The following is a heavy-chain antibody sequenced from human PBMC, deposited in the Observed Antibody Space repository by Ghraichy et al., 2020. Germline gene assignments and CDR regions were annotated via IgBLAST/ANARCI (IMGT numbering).Heavy chain of an antibody. V-gene: IGHV3-66*01. CDR3: ARGRGGELWFGEFADY. Sequence: GGSLRLSCAASGFTVSSNYMSWVRQAPGKGLEWVSVIYSGGSTYYADSVKGRFTISRDNSKNTLYLQMNSLRAEDTAVYYCARGRGGELWFGEFADYWGQGTLVTVSS. D-gene: IGHD3-10*01. CDR2: IYSGGST. CDR1: GFTVSSNY. J-gene: IGHJ4*02.